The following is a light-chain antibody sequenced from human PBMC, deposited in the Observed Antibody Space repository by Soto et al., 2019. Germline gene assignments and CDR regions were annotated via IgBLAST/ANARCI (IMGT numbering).Light chain of an antibody. J-gene: IGKJ1*01. CDR2: AAS. CDR3: QQYNTWHRT. CDR1: QSVRTN. Sequence: EVVVTQSPATLSVSLGGRATLSCRASQSVRTNLAWYQQKPGQAPRLLIYAASTRATGVPARFSGSGSGTEFTLTITSLQSEDFAVYYCQQYNTWHRTFGQGTKVEIK. V-gene: IGKV3-15*01.